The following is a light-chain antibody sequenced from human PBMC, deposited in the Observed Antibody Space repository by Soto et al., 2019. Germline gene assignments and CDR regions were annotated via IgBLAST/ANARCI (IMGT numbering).Light chain of an antibody. CDR2: GAS. V-gene: IGKV3-15*01. Sequence: EIVMTQSPATLSVSPGERATLSCRASQSINSNLAWYQQKPGQAPRLLIYGASTRATAIPARFSGSGSGTEFTRTTSSLQSEDFAVDYCQQYNDSPPQTFVHGNKVEIK. J-gene: IGKJ1*01. CDR1: QSINSN. CDR3: QQYNDSPPQT.